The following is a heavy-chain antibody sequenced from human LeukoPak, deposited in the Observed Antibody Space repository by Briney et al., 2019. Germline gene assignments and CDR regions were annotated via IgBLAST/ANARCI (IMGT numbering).Heavy chain of an antibody. J-gene: IGHJ6*02. Sequence: ASVKVSCKASGYTFTSYAMHWVRQAPGQRLEWVGWINAGNGNTKYSQKFQGRVTITRDTSASTAYMELSSLSSEDTAVYYCARDPRPTYYYYYAMDVWGQGTTVTASS. V-gene: IGHV1-3*01. CDR3: ARDPRPTYYYYYAMDV. CDR1: GYTFTSYA. CDR2: INAGNGNT. D-gene: IGHD4-11*01.